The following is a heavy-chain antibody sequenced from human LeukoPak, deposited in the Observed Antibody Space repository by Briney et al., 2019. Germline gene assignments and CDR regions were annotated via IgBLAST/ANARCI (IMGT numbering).Heavy chain of an antibody. Sequence: AASVKVSCKVSGYTLTELSMHWVRQAPGKGLEWVGGFDPEDGETIYAQKFQGSVTMTEDTSTDTAYMELSSLRSEDTAVYYCATVFSGLYVWELLPFDYWGQGTLVTVSS. CDR3: ATVFSGLYVWELLPFDY. V-gene: IGHV1-24*01. D-gene: IGHD1-26*01. CDR1: GYTLTELS. J-gene: IGHJ4*02. CDR2: FDPEDGET.